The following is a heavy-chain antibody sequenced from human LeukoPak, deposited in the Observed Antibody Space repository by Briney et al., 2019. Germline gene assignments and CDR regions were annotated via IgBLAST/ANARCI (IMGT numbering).Heavy chain of an antibody. CDR3: ARAPYDILTGYFLFDS. D-gene: IGHD3-9*01. V-gene: IGHV4-30-4*08. J-gene: IGHJ4*02. CDR2: IFNSGTT. CDR1: GASVNSDSYY. Sequence: SETLSLTCTVTGASVNSDSYYWSWIRQPPGQGLEWIGYIFNSGTTYYIPSLRSRVIISLDTSKNQFSLNLSSVTAADTAVYYCARAPYDILTGYFLFDSWGQGTLVTVSS.